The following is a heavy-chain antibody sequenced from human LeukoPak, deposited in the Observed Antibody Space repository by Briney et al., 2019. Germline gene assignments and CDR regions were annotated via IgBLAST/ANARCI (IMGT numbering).Heavy chain of an antibody. Sequence: GRSLRLSCAASGFTFDDYAMHWVRQGPGKGLEWVSGITWNSGTIGYADSVKGRFTISRDNANSTVYLQMNSLRVEDTAIYFCAKDATPGNSIWDHFDSWGQGTLVTVSS. CDR3: AKDATPGNSIWDHFDS. CDR1: GFTFDDYA. CDR2: ITWNSGTI. V-gene: IGHV3-9*01. D-gene: IGHD1-7*01. J-gene: IGHJ4*02.